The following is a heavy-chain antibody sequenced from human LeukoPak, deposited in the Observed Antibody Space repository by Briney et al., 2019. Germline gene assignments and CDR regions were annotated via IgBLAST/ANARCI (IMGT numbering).Heavy chain of an antibody. D-gene: IGHD6-6*01. V-gene: IGHV3-23*01. Sequence: PGGSLRLSCAASGFTFSNFAMSWLRQAPGKGLEWVSGISVSGDRTYYADSVRGRFTISRGNSKNTLYLQMNNLRGDDTAVYYCAKQSPARSLGEGGQGTLVTVSS. CDR1: GFTFSNFA. J-gene: IGHJ4*02. CDR3: AKQSPARSLGE. CDR2: ISVSGDRT.